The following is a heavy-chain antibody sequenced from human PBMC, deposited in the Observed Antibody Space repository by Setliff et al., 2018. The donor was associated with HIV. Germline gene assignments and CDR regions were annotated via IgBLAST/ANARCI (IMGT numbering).Heavy chain of an antibody. D-gene: IGHD6-6*01. CDR1: GYTFSSYT. Sequence: SVKVSCKASGYTFSSYTISWVRQAPGQGLEWMGGLIPIFGTANYAQKFKGRVTITADESTSTAYMELSSLRSEDAAVYYCARVTSSSTGYNYYYGMDVWGQGTKVTVS. CDR2: LIPIFGTA. J-gene: IGHJ6*02. CDR3: ARVTSSSTGYNYYYGMDV. V-gene: IGHV1-69*13.